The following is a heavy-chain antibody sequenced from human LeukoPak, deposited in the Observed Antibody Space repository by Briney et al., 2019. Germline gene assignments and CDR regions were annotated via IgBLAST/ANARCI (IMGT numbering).Heavy chain of an antibody. CDR3: ARDLAYSWLDY. Sequence: PGGSLRLSCAVSGLTFSSSWMDWVRQAPGKGLEWVASINPEGSEKYSADSVKGRFTISRDNAKNSLYLQMDSLRVEDTAFYYCARDLAYSWLDYWGQGMLVTVSS. CDR1: GLTFSSSW. CDR2: INPEGSEK. D-gene: IGHD5-18*01. V-gene: IGHV3-7*01. J-gene: IGHJ4*02.